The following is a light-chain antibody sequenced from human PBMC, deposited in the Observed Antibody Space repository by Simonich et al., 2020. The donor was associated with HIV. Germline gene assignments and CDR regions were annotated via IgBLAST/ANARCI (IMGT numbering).Light chain of an antibody. CDR1: QSVSSN. V-gene: IGKV3-15*01. CDR3: QQYGSSPLT. J-gene: IGKJ4*01. CDR2: GAS. Sequence: EIVMTQSPATLSVSPGKRVTLSCRASQSVSSNLTWYQQKPGQAPRLLIYGASTRATCIPARFSGSGSGTEFTLTISRLEPEDFAVCYCQQYGSSPLTFGGGTKVEIK.